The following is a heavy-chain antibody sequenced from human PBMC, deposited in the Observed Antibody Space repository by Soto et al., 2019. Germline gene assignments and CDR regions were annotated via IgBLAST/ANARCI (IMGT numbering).Heavy chain of an antibody. CDR1: GYTFTSYG. D-gene: IGHD7-27*01. CDR3: SHWGFS. V-gene: IGHV1-18*01. CDR2: ISAYNGNT. Sequence: ASVKVSCKASGYTFTSYGISWVRQAPGQGLEWMGCISAYNGNTNYAQKLQGRFTISRDSSKNTLFLQMNNLRAEDTAVYYCSHWGFSWGLGTLVTVSS. J-gene: IGHJ5*02.